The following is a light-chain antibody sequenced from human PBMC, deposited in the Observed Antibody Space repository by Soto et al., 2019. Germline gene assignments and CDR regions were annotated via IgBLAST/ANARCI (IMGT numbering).Light chain of an antibody. CDR1: QSVSRSY. CDR3: QQYASSPPT. V-gene: IGKV3-20*01. CDR2: GAS. Sequence: EIVLTQSPGTLSLSPGERATLSCRASQSVSRSYLAWYQQKPGQPPRLLIYGASNRATGIPDRFSGSGSGTDFTLTIGRLEPEDFAVCYCQQYASSPPTFGGGTKVEIK. J-gene: IGKJ4*01.